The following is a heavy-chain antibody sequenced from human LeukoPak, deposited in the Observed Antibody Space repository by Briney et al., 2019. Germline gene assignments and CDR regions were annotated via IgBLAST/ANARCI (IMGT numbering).Heavy chain of an antibody. Sequence: GGSLRLSCAASGFTFSTFAMIWVRQPPGKGLEWVSYISSSGSTIYYADSLKGRFTISRDNAKNSLYLQMNSLRAEDTAVYYCARAHYYDSSGLDFWGQGTLVTVSS. D-gene: IGHD3-22*01. J-gene: IGHJ4*02. CDR3: ARAHYYDSSGLDF. V-gene: IGHV3-48*03. CDR2: ISSSGSTI. CDR1: GFTFSTFA.